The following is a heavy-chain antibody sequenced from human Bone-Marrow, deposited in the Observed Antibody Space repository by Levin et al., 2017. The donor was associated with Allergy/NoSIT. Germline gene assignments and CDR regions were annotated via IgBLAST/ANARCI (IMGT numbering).Heavy chain of an antibody. J-gene: IGHJ3*01. CDR2: ISSDSSDL. D-gene: IGHD2/OR15-2a*01. V-gene: IGHV3-21*01. Sequence: SGGSLRLSCIVSGFTFSDYSIYWVRQAPGKGLEWISSISSDSSDLYYADSVKGRFTISRDNAKNSLNLQVSSLRAEDTAEYDCVRGIIGDVRVDHKEAVEVGGQGTMVTVSS. CDR3: VRGIIGDVRVDHKEAVEV. CDR1: GFTFSDYS.